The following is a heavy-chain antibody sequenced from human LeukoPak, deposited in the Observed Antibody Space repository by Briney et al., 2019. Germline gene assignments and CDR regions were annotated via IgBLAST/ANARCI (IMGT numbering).Heavy chain of an antibody. Sequence: GASVKVSCKASGYTFTSYDINWVRQATAQGLEWMGWMNPNSGNTGYAQKFQGRVTMTRNTSISTAYMELSRLRSEDTAVYYCARGRLAARPVGYWFDPWGQGTLVTVSS. CDR1: GYTFTSYD. J-gene: IGHJ5*02. CDR2: MNPNSGNT. V-gene: IGHV1-8*01. D-gene: IGHD6-6*01. CDR3: ARGRLAARPVGYWFDP.